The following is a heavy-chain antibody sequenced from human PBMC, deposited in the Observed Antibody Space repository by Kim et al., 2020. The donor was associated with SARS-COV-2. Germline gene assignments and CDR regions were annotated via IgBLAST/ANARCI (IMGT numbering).Heavy chain of an antibody. V-gene: IGHV4-34*01. CDR2: INHSGST. CDR1: GGSFSGYY. Sequence: SETLSLTCAVYGGSFSGYYWSWIRQPPGKGLEWIGEINHSGSTNYNPSLKSRVTISVDTSKNQFSLKLSSVTAADTAVYYCARGLFVSRKGGAEGSGWAFHWYFDLWGRGTLVTVSS. D-gene: IGHD6-19*01. J-gene: IGHJ2*01. CDR3: ARGLFVSRKGGAEGSGWAFHWYFDL.